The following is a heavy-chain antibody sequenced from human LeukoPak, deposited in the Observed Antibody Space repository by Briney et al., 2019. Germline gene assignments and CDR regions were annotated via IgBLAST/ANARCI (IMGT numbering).Heavy chain of an antibody. V-gene: IGHV1-46*01. Sequence: APVKVSCKASGYTFTSYYMHWVRQAPGQGLEWMGIINPSGGSTSYAQKFQGRVTMTRDTSTSTVYMELSSLRSEDTAVYYCARRQWELLGYYGMDVWGQGTTVTVSS. CDR2: INPSGGST. J-gene: IGHJ6*02. CDR3: ARRQWELLGYYGMDV. D-gene: IGHD1-26*01. CDR1: GYTFTSYY.